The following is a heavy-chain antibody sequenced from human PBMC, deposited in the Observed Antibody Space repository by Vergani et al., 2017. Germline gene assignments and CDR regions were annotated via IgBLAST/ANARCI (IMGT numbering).Heavy chain of an antibody. CDR3: ARDVWDCSGISCFLRAGEFYYMDV. CDR1: GFKFSQFG. D-gene: IGHD3-16*01. Sequence: QVQLVESGGGVVQPGTSLRLSCEASGFKFSQFGMHWVRQGPRKGLEWVAFISYDGSKTQYADSEKGRVTISRDNSKNTVGLEMSSLRVDDTATYYCARDVWDCSGISCFLRAGEFYYMDVWGQGTTVTVSS. CDR2: ISYDGSKT. V-gene: IGHV3-33*05. J-gene: IGHJ6*03.